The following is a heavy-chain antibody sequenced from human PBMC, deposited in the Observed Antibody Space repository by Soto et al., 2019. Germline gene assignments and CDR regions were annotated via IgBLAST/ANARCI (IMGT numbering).Heavy chain of an antibody. CDR1: GYTFTSYG. D-gene: IGHD3-22*01. J-gene: IGHJ5*02. CDR3: ARWSYYDSSGYYYLGMYNWFDP. CDR2: ISAYNGNT. V-gene: IGHV1-18*01. Sequence: GASVKVSCKASGYTFTSYGISCVRQAPGQGLEWMGWISAYNGNTNYAQKLQGRVTMTTDTSTSTAYMELRSLRSDDTAVYYCARWSYYDSSGYYYLGMYNWFDPWGQGTLVTVSS.